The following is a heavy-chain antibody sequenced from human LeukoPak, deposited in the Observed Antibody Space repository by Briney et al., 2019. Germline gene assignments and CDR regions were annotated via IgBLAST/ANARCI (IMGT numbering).Heavy chain of an antibody. J-gene: IGHJ3*02. CDR2: IYYSGST. Sequence: SETLSLTCTVSGGSISSYYWSWIRQPPGKGLEWIGYIYYSGSTNYNPSLKSRDTISVDTSKNQFSLKLSSVTAADTAVYYCARGYNSGEDDAFDIWGQGTMVTVSS. V-gene: IGHV4-59*01. D-gene: IGHD3-22*01. CDR3: ARGYNSGEDDAFDI. CDR1: GGSISSYY.